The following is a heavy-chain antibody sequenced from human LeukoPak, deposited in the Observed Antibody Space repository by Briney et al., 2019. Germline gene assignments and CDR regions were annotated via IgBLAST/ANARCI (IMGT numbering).Heavy chain of an antibody. J-gene: IGHJ6*03. CDR3: AKGGYSGYDESDYYYYYMDV. D-gene: IGHD5-12*01. CDR1: GFTFSTYA. Sequence: QTGGSLRLSCAASGFTFSTYAMTWVRQAPGKGLEWVSLISGTGGSTYYADSVKGRFTISRDNSKNTLYLQMNSLRAEDTAVYYCAKGGYSGYDESDYYYYYMDVWGKGTTATISS. CDR2: ISGTGGST. V-gene: IGHV3-23*01.